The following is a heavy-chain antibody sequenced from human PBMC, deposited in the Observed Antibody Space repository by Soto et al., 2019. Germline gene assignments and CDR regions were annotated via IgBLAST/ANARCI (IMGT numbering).Heavy chain of an antibody. D-gene: IGHD3-22*01. CDR1: GGSISSGGYY. CDR2: IYYSGST. J-gene: IGHJ4*02. Sequence: SETLSLTCTVSGGSISSGGYYWSWIRQHPGKGLEWIGYIYYSGSTYYNPSLKSRVTISVDTSKNQFSLKLSSVTAADTAVYYCARAGGAYYYDSSGYPHALILDYWGQGTLVTVSS. CDR3: ARAGGAYYYDSSGYPHALILDY. V-gene: IGHV4-31*03.